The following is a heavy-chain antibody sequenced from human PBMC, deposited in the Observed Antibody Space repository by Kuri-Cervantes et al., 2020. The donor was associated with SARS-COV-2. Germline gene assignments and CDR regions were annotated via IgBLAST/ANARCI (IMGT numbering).Heavy chain of an antibody. J-gene: IGHJ6*03. CDR3: ARAGSYCSSTSCYRGAYYYMDV. V-gene: IGHV3-23*01. CDR1: GFTFSSYA. D-gene: IGHD2-2*02. CDR2: ISGSGGNT. Sequence: GESLKISCAASGFTFSSYAMSWVRQAPGKGLEWVSGISGSGGNTYYADSVKGRYTLSRDNSKNTLYLQMNSLRAEDTAVYYCARAGSYCSSTSCYRGAYYYMDVWGKGTTVTVSS.